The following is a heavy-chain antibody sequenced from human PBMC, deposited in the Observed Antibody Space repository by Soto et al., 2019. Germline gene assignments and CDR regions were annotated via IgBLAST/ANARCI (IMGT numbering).Heavy chain of an antibody. Sequence: QVQLVESGGGVVQPGRSLRLSCAASGFTFSSYGMHWVRQAPGKGLQWVAVIWYDGSNKYYADSVKGRFTISRDNSKNTLYLQMNSLRDEDTAVYYWARDQGRGYNYGFDYWGQGTLVTVSS. CDR1: GFTFSSYG. V-gene: IGHV3-33*01. CDR3: ARDQGRGYNYGFDY. J-gene: IGHJ4*02. D-gene: IGHD5-18*01. CDR2: IWYDGSNK.